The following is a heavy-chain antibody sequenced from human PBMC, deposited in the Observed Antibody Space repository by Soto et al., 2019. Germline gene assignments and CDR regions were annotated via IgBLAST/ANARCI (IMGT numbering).Heavy chain of an antibody. V-gene: IGHV4-4*07. CDR1: GRSMSGYY. CDR3: AREDYYDTGYYVV. Sequence: SETLSLTCTVSGRSMSGYYWSWIRQPAGERLEWIGRIYTSGTTDFNPSLKGRVTMSVDTSKNQFSLKLTSVTAADTALYYCAREDYYDTGYYVVWGQGTQVTISS. CDR2: IYTSGTT. D-gene: IGHD3-9*01. J-gene: IGHJ4*02.